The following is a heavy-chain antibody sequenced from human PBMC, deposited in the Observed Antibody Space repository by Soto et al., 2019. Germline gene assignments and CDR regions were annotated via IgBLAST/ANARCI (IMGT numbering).Heavy chain of an antibody. V-gene: IGHV3-74*01. CDR2: INSDGSST. CDR1: GFTFSSYW. D-gene: IGHD6-13*01. Sequence: GGSLRLSCAASGFTFSSYWMHWVRQAPGKGLVWVSHINSDGSSTTYADSVKGRFTISRDNAKNTLYLQMNSLRAEDTAVYYCVRGYSSSWYNYFALWGQGTLVIVYS. J-gene: IGHJ5*02. CDR3: VRGYSSSWYNYFAL.